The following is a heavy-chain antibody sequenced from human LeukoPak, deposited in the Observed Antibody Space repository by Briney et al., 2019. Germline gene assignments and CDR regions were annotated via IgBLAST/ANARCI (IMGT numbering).Heavy chain of an antibody. CDR2: ISSSGSTI. CDR3: ARDRSLLSVRRYFDY. V-gene: IGHV3-48*03. CDR1: GFTFSSYE. J-gene: IGHJ4*02. D-gene: IGHD2-21*02. Sequence: TGGSLRLSCAASGFTFSSYEMNWVRQAPGKGLEWVSYISSSGSTIYYADSVKGRFTISRDNAKNSLYLQMNSLRAEDTAVYYCARDRSLLSVRRYFDYWGQGTLVTVSS.